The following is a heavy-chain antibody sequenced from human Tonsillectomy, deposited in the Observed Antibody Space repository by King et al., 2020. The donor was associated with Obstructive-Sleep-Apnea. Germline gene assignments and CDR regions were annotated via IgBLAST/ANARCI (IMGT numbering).Heavy chain of an antibody. Sequence: QLQESGPGLVKPSETLSLTCTLSGGSISNNDQYWGWIRQPPGKGLEWIGSIYYSGSTYYNPSLKSRVTMSVDTSKSQFSLRLNSVTAADTAVYYCARVRNWDYGVSGLFDYWGQGILVTVSS. CDR1: GGSISNNDQY. D-gene: IGHD3-16*01. V-gene: IGHV4-39*07. J-gene: IGHJ4*02. CDR2: IYYSGST. CDR3: ARVRNWDYGVSGLFDY.